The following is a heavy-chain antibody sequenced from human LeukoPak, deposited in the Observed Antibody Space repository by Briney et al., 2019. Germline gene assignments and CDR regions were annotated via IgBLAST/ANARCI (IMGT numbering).Heavy chain of an antibody. D-gene: IGHD3-10*01. CDR3: ARSSGSYYNHDY. V-gene: IGHV3-48*02. J-gene: IGHJ4*02. Sequence: GRSLILSCAASGFTFSTYSMNWVRQAPGKGLEWVSYISSSSSTIFYADSVKGRFTVSRDNAKNSLYLQMNTLRDEDTAVYYCARSSGSYYNHDYWGQGTLVTVSS. CDR2: ISSSSSTI. CDR1: GFTFSTYS.